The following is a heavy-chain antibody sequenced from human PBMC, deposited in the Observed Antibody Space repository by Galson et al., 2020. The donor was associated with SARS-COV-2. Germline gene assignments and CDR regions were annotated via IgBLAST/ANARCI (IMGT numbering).Heavy chain of an antibody. V-gene: IGHV3-23*01. CDR2: ISGSGGST. CDR3: AKPVGIAVAHRGWFDP. Sequence: TGGSLRLSCAASGFTFSSYAMSWVRQAPGKGLEWVSAISGSGGSTYYADSVKGRFTISRDNSKNTLYLQMNSLRAEDTAVYYCAKPVGIAVAHRGWFDPWGQGTLVTVSS. CDR1: GFTFSSYA. J-gene: IGHJ5*02. D-gene: IGHD6-19*01.